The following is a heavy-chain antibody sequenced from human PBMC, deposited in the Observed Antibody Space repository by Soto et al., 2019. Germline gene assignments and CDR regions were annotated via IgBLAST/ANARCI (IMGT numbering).Heavy chain of an antibody. V-gene: IGHV5-51*01. CDR1: GYSFNNFW. Sequence: GESLKISCQGSGYSFNNFWVAWVRQMPGKGLEWMGIIYPGDSDTKYSPSFEGQVTISADKSISTIYLQWNSLKASDTAMYYCARHRGPVAGQCMPFDIWGQGTLVTVSS. D-gene: IGHD2-8*01. CDR3: ARHRGPVAGQCMPFDI. J-gene: IGHJ4*02. CDR2: IYPGDSDT.